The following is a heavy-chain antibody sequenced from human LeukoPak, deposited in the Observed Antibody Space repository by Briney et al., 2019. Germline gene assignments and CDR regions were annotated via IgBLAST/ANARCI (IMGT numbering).Heavy chain of an antibody. CDR3: ASSGDYPFDY. CDR1: GGSISSSGYY. J-gene: IGHJ4*02. V-gene: IGHV4-39*07. CDR2: INHSGST. D-gene: IGHD4-17*01. Sequence: SETLSLTCTVSGGSISSSGYYWSWIRQPPGKGLEWIGEINHSGSTNYNPSLKSRVTISVDTSKNQFSLKLSSVTAADTAVYYCASSGDYPFDYWGQGTLVTVSS.